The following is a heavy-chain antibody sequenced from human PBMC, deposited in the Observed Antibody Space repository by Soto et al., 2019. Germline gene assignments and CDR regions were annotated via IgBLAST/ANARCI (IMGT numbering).Heavy chain of an antibody. Sequence: QITLKESGPTLVKPTQTLTLTCTFSGFPLRNSGVGVGWIHQPPGKALEWLALIYWDDDNRYSPSLKSRLTIPKDTSINQVVLTMTIMDPVDTATYYCAHLTTRGFYFDYWGQETLVTVSS. CDR3: AHLTTRGFYFDY. V-gene: IGHV2-5*02. D-gene: IGHD4-17*01. J-gene: IGHJ4*02. CDR2: IYWDDDN. CDR1: GFPLRNSGVG.